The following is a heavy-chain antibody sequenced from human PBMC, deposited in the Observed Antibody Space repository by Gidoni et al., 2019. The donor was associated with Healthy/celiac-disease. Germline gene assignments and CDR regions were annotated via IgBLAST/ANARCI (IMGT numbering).Heavy chain of an antibody. V-gene: IGHV4-59*01. CDR3: ARDLRVAARRGSYYYYMDV. J-gene: IGHJ6*03. CDR1: GGSISSYY. CDR2: IYYSGST. Sequence: QVQLQESGPGLVKPSETLSLTCTVSGGSISSYYWSWIRQPPGKGLEWIGYIYYSGSTNYNPSLKSRVTISVDTSKNQFSLKLSSVTAADTAVYYCARDLRVAARRGSYYYYMDVWGKGTTVTVSS. D-gene: IGHD1-26*01.